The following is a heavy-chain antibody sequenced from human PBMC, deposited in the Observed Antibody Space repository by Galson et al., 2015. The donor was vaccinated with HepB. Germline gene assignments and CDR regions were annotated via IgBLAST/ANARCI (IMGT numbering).Heavy chain of an antibody. D-gene: IGHD3-22*01. CDR2: IDPSDSYT. CDR3: ARRGSGYYYYYYGMDV. Sequence: QSGAEVKKPGESLRISCKGSGYSFTSYWISWVRQMPGKGLEWMGRIDPSDSYTNYSPSFQGHVTISADKSISTAYLQWSSLKASDTAMYYCARRGSGYYYYYYGMDVWGQGTTVTVSS. V-gene: IGHV5-10-1*01. CDR1: GYSFTSYW. J-gene: IGHJ6*02.